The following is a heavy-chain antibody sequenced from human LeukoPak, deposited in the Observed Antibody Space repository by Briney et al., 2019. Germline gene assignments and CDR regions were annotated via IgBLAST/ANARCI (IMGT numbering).Heavy chain of an antibody. D-gene: IGHD3-10*01. Sequence: GSSVKVSCKASGGTFSSYALSWVRQAPGQGLEWMGRIIPIFGTANYAQKFQGRVTITTDESTSTAYMELSSLRSEDTAVYYCARSGDDGSGSYPMDVWGKGTTVTVSS. CDR1: GGTFSSYA. V-gene: IGHV1-69*05. CDR3: ARSGDDGSGSYPMDV. J-gene: IGHJ6*03. CDR2: IIPIFGTA.